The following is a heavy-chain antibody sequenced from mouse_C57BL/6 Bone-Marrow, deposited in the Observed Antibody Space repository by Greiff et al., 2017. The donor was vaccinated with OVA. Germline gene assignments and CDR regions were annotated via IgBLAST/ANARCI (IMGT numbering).Heavy chain of an antibody. CDR2: IYPRSGNT. CDR1: GYTFTSYG. D-gene: IGHD2-1*01. V-gene: IGHV1-81*01. J-gene: IGHJ4*01. CDR3: ARWPLYYKDYYYAMDY. Sequence: VQLQQSGAELARPGASVKLSCKASGYTFTSYGISWVKQRTGQGLEWIGEIYPRSGNTYYTEKFKGKATLTADKSSSTAYMELRSLTAEDSAVYFCARWPLYYKDYYYAMDYWGQGTSVTVSS.